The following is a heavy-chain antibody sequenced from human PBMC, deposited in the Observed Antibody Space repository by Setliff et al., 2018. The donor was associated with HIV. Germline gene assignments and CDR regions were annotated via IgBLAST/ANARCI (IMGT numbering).Heavy chain of an antibody. V-gene: IGHV1-2*06. CDR2: INPNTDDT. D-gene: IGHD3-16*02. J-gene: IGHJ4*02. CDR1: GYTFTGYF. CDR3: ATDPGRRITFGGVIVNPDY. Sequence: ASVKVSCKASGYTFTGYFVHWVRQAPGQGLEWMGRINPNTDDTKYAEKFQGRVTMTRETSISTAYMELSSLTSEDTAVYYCATDPGRRITFGGVIVNPDYWGQGTLVTVSS.